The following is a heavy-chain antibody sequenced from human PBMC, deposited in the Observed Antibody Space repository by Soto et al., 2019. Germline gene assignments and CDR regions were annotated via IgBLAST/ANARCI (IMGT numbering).Heavy chain of an antibody. V-gene: IGHV4-4*02. CDR3: ARITYCSGGSCYSDWFDP. CDR1: GGSISSSNW. D-gene: IGHD2-15*01. J-gene: IGHJ5*02. CDR2: IYHSGST. Sequence: QVQLQESGPGLVKPSGTLSLTCAVSGGSISSSNWWSWVRQPPGKGLEWIGEIYHSGSTNYNPSLKRRVTISVDKSKNQFSLKLSSVTAADTAVYYCARITYCSGGSCYSDWFDPWGQGTLVTVSS.